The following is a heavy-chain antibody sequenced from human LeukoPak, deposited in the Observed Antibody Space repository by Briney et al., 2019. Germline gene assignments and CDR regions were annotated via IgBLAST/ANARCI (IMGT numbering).Heavy chain of an antibody. D-gene: IGHD2-15*01. V-gene: IGHV3-48*01. Sequence: GGSLRLSCAASGFTFSSYSMNWVRQAPGKGLEWVSYISSSSSTIYYADSVKGRFTISRDKAKNSLYLQMNSLRAEDTAVYYCARGYCSGGSCYYLGPNAFDIWGQGTMVTVSS. CDR3: ARGYCSGGSCYYLGPNAFDI. J-gene: IGHJ3*02. CDR2: ISSSSSTI. CDR1: GFTFSSYS.